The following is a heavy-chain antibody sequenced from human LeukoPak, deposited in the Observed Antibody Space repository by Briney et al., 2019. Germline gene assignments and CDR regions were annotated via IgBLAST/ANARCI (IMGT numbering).Heavy chain of an antibody. CDR2: IIPILGIA. CDR3: ARSSGYYYFDY. Sequence: EASVKVSCKASRGTFSSYAISWVRQAPGQGLEWMGRIIPILGIANYAQKFRGRVTITADKSTSTAYMELGSLRSEDTAVYYCARSSGYYYFDYWGQGTLVTVSS. CDR1: RGTFSSYA. V-gene: IGHV1-69*04. D-gene: IGHD3-22*01. J-gene: IGHJ4*02.